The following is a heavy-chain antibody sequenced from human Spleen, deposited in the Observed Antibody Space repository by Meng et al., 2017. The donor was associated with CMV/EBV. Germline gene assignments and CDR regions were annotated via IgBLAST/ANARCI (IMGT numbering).Heavy chain of an antibody. Sequence: QLRGVGQGLVKPSQTLSLTCTVFGGSVSSGGYYWTWIRQPPGKGVEWFGHIYYRGRTFYNPSLKRRVIISIDTSKNQLSLNLRSVTAADTAVYYCARVSSGWDYFDYWGQGTLVTVSS. CDR1: GGSVSSGGYY. J-gene: IGHJ4*02. CDR3: ARVSSGWDYFDY. D-gene: IGHD6-19*01. V-gene: IGHV4-31*03. CDR2: IYYRGRT.